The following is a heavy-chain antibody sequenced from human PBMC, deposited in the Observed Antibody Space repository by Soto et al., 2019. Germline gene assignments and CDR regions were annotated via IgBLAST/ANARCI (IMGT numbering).Heavy chain of an antibody. J-gene: IGHJ3*02. CDR2: ITSSSSYT. D-gene: IGHD3-10*01. V-gene: IGHV3-11*05. CDR1: GSRFSDYY. Sequence: PGGSLRLSCAASGSRFSDYYMSWIRQSPGKGLEWLSYITSSSSYTHYADSVKGRFTISRDNAKNSLYLQMNSLGAEDTAVYFCVRDRGYPDSFDIWGPGTLVTVSS. CDR3: VRDRGYPDSFDI.